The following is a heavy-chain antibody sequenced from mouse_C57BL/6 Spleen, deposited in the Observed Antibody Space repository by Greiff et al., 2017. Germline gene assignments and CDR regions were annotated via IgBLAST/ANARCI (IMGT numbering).Heavy chain of an antibody. J-gene: IGHJ3*01. D-gene: IGHD1-1*01. CDR2: IDPETGGT. CDR1: GYTFTDYE. V-gene: IGHV1-15*01. CDR3: TRSGSSSAWFAY. Sequence: QVQLQQSGAELVRPGASVTLSCKASGYTFTDYEMHWVKQTPVHGLEWIGAIDPETGGTAYNQKFKGKAILTADKSSSTAYMELRSLTSEDSAVYDCTRSGSSSAWFAYWGQGTLVTVSA.